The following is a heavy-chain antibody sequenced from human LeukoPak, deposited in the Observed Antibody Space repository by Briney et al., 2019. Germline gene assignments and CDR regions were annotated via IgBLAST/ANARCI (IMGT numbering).Heavy chain of an antibody. V-gene: IGHV3-7*01. CDR3: ARRYADFDY. D-gene: IGHD1-1*01. CDR2: IKQDGSEK. Sequence: PGGSLRLSCAASGFTFSSYRRSWVRQAPGKGLEWVANIKQDGSEKYYVDSVKGRFTISRDNAKNSLYLQMNSLRAEDTAVYYCARRYADFDYWGQGTLVTVSS. J-gene: IGHJ4*02. CDR1: GFTFSSYR.